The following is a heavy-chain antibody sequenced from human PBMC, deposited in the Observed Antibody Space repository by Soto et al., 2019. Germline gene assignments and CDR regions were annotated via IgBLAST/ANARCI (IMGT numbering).Heavy chain of an antibody. CDR1: GFSLSTVGVC. D-gene: IGHD3-3*01. J-gene: IGHJ6*01. V-gene: IGHV2-70*01. CDR3: ARIPNRHYDFCSGFNTGGNGMEV. Sequence: SGPTLVNPTQTLTLTCTFSGFSLSTVGVCVSWIRQPPGKALEWLALIDWDDDKYYNTSLKTRLTISKDTSKNQVVLTMTNMDPVDTATSYCARIPNRHYDFCSGFNTGGNGMEVLGQGTTVTVSS. CDR2: IDWDDDK.